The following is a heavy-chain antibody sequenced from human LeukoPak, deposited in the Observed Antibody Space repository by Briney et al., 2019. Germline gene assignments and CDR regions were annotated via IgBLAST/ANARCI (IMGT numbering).Heavy chain of an antibody. V-gene: IGHV4-39*01. CDR1: GGAIISDNFY. J-gene: IGHJ4*02. Sequence: SETLSLTCTVSGGAIISDNFYWGWVRQPPGKGLEWVGSINCSGTTYYNPSLRSRLSISVDTSRTQFFLRLNSVTAADTAVYYCGRLFDSWGQGILVTVSS. CDR3: GRLFDS. CDR2: INCSGTT.